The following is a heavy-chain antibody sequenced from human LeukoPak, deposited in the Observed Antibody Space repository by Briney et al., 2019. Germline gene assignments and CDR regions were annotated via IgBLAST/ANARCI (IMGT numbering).Heavy chain of an antibody. D-gene: IGHD2-2*01. Sequence: PSQTLSLTCTVSGGSISSGGYYWSWIRQHPGKGLEWIGYIYYSGSTYYNPSLKSRVTISVDTSKNQFSLKLSSVTAADTAVYYCAGLDQSKYQKSYNWFDPWGQGTLVTVSS. V-gene: IGHV4-31*03. CDR3: AGLDQSKYQKSYNWFDP. CDR2: IYYSGST. CDR1: GGSISSGGYY. J-gene: IGHJ5*02.